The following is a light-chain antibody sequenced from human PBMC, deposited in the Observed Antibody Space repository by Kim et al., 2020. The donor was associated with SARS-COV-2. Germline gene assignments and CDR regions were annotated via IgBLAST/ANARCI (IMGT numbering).Light chain of an antibody. CDR2: QDN. J-gene: IGLJ2*01. CDR1: KLGDKY. CDR3: QAWHSGNVV. Sequence: VSPGQTASITCSGDKLGDKYACWYQQKPGQSPVLVIYQDNRRPSGIPERFSGSNSGNTATLTISGTQAMDEADYYCQAWHSGNVVFGGGTQLTVL. V-gene: IGLV3-1*01.